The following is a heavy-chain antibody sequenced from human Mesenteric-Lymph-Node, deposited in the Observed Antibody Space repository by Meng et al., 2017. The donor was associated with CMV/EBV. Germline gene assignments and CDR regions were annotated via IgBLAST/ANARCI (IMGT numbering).Heavy chain of an antibody. Sequence: VSVCSISTGGYSCSWIRQPPGKGLEWIGYLYPSGGTYYPPSLKSRVTISLDRSKNQFSLRLSSVTAADTAVYFCARVSIPLGGSFDYWGQGTLVTVFS. J-gene: IGHJ4*02. CDR1: VCSISTGGYS. CDR3: ARVSIPLGGSFDY. D-gene: IGHD7-27*01. V-gene: IGHV4-30-2*01. CDR2: LYPSGGT.